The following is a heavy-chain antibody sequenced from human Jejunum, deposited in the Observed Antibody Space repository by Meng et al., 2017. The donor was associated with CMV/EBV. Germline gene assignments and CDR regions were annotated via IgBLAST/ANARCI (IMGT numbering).Heavy chain of an antibody. CDR1: GFPLTTYS. D-gene: IGHD2-2*02. CDR2: ISYDGIIE. Sequence: GFPLTTYSMHWVRQAPGKGLEWVAVISYDGIIEYYTDSVKGRFTISRDNSKNTLYLQMNSLRGDDTAFYYCARGRVSYTTWSPQAFWGQGTLVTVSS. J-gene: IGHJ4*02. V-gene: IGHV3-30-3*01. CDR3: ARGRVSYTTWSPQAF.